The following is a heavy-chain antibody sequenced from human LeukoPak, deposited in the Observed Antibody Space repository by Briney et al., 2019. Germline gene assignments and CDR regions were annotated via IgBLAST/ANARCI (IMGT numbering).Heavy chain of an antibody. Sequence: GGSLRLSCAASGFTFSSYFMNWVRQAPGKGLEWVANIKQDGSEKYYVDSVKGRLTISRDNAKNSLYLQMNSLRVEDTAVYYCARDWIPFDLWGRGTLVTVSS. CDR2: IKQDGSEK. CDR1: GFTFSSYF. D-gene: IGHD2-2*03. V-gene: IGHV3-7*01. CDR3: ARDWIPFDL. J-gene: IGHJ2*01.